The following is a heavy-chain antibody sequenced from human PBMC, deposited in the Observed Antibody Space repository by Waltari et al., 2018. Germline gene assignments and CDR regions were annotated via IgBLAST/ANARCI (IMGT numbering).Heavy chain of an antibody. CDR1: GFTFSSYG. J-gene: IGHJ4*02. CDR3: ARDWYYDFWSGLDY. Sequence: QVQLVESGGGVVQPGRSLRLSCAASGFTFSSYGMHWVRQAPGKGMEGVACIWYDGSNKYYADSVKGRFTISRDNSKNTLYLQMNSLRAEDTAVYYCARDWYYDFWSGLDYWGQGTLVTVSS. V-gene: IGHV3-33*01. D-gene: IGHD3-3*01. CDR2: IWYDGSNK.